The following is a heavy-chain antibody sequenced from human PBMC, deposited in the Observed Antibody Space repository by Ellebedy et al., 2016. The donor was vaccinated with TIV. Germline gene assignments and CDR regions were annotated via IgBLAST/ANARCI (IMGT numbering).Heavy chain of an antibody. CDR2: ISLSGSP. D-gene: IGHD3-9*01. J-gene: IGHJ4*02. CDR1: GASFSGSY. Sequence: MPGGSLRLSCGVSGASFSGSYWSYIRQTPGKGLEWIGEISLSGSPNYNPSLRGRVTMLLDTSKNHFSLNLTSVTAADTAVYYCATAVRDDWSLSLWGQGTQVTVSS. CDR3: ATAVRDDWSLSL. V-gene: IGHV4-34*01.